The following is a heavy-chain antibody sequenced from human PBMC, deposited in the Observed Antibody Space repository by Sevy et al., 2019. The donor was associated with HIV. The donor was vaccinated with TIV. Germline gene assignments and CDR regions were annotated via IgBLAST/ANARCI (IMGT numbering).Heavy chain of an antibody. Sequence: SETLSLTCAVYGGSFSGYYWSWIRQPPGKGLEWIGEINHSGSTNYNPSLKSRVTISVDTSKNQFSLKLSSVTAADTAVYYCASEFFDDYGDYNAFDIWGQGTMVTVSS. J-gene: IGHJ3*02. CDR3: ASEFFDDYGDYNAFDI. D-gene: IGHD4-17*01. CDR2: INHSGST. CDR1: GGSFSGYY. V-gene: IGHV4-34*01.